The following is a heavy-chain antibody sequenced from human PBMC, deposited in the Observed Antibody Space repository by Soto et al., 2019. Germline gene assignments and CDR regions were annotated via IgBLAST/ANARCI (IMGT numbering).Heavy chain of an antibody. Sequence: PGASLKISCEGSGYSFTSYWIGWVRQMPGKGLEWMGIIYPGDSDTRYGPSFQGQVTISADKSISTAYLQWSSLKASDTAMYYCARLGVYGTNGVCYNYGRDVWGQGTRVTV. J-gene: IGHJ6*02. V-gene: IGHV5-51*01. CDR3: ARLGVYGTNGVCYNYGRDV. CDR2: IYPGDSDT. D-gene: IGHD2-8*01. CDR1: GYSFTSYW.